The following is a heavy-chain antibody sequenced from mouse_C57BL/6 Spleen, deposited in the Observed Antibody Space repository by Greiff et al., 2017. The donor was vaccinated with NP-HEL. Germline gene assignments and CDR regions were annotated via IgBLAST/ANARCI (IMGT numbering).Heavy chain of an antibody. Sequence: QVQLQQPGAELVRPGSSVKLSCKASGYTFTSYWMDWVKQRPGQGLEWIGNIYPSDSETHYNQKFKDKATLTVDKSSSTAYMPLSSLTSEDSAVYYCARIPGSSYAMDYWGQGTSVTVSS. CDR1: GYTFTSYW. V-gene: IGHV1-61*01. CDR3: ARIPGSSYAMDY. J-gene: IGHJ4*01. D-gene: IGHD1-1*01. CDR2: IYPSDSET.